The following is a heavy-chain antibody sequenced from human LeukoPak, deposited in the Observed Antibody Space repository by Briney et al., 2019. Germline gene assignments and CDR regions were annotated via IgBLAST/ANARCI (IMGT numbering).Heavy chain of an antibody. CDR2: IYYSGST. CDR1: GGSISRSTYY. J-gene: IGHJ3*02. V-gene: IGHV4-39*02. D-gene: IGHD4-23*01. Sequence: SETLSLTCSVAGGSISRSTYYWGWIRQPPGKGLEWIGSIYYSGSTYYNPSLKSRVTISVDTSKNHFSLKLSSVTAADTAVYYCAREDSGNSDDSLDIWGQGTMVTVSS. CDR3: AREDSGNSDDSLDI.